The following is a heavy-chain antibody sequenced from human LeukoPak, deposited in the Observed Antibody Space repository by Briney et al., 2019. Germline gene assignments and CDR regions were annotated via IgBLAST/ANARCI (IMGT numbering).Heavy chain of an antibody. CDR1: GGTFSSYT. CDR2: IIPILGIA. Sequence: ASVKVSCKASGGTFSSYTISWVRQAPGQGLEWMGRIIPILGIANYAQKFQGRVTITADKSTSTAYMELSSLRSEDTAVYYCARDPYGVRGVIPRFDPWGQGTLATVSS. J-gene: IGHJ5*02. D-gene: IGHD3-10*01. V-gene: IGHV1-69*04. CDR3: ARDPYGVRGVIPRFDP.